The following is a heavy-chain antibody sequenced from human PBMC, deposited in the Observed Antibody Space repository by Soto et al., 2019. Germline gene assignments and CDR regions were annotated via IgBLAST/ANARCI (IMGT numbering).Heavy chain of an antibody. V-gene: IGHV3-23*01. CDR1: GFTFKNHA. D-gene: IGHD2-21*01. CDR2: INAGGSGT. Sequence: GGSLRLSCTASGFTFKNHAMTWVRQAPGQGLEYVSSINAGGSGTFYAASVRGRFAISRDNAKNILYLQMSSLRAEDTALYYCANGVDHRRIASWAKGTLVPVSS. CDR3: ANGVDHRRIAS. J-gene: IGHJ5*02.